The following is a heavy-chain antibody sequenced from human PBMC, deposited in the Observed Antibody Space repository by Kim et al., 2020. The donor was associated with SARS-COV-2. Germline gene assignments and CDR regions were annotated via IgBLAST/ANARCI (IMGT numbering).Heavy chain of an antibody. D-gene: IGHD3-9*01. J-gene: IGHJ6*02. CDR2: ISYDGSNK. CDR1: GFTFSSYA. CDR3: ARDHYDILTGYRLWAEYGMDV. V-gene: IGHV3-30*04. Sequence: LSLTCAASGFTFSSYAMHWVRQAPGKGLEWVAVISYDGSNKYYADSVKGRFTISRDNSKNTLYLQMNSLRAEDTAVYYCARDHYDILTGYRLWAEYGMDVWGQGTTVTVSS.